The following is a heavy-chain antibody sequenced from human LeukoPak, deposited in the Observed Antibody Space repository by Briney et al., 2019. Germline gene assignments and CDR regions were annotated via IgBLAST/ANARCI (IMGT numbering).Heavy chain of an antibody. D-gene: IGHD5-18*01. V-gene: IGHV4-39*07. J-gene: IGHJ4*02. Sequence: SETLSLTCTVSGGSISSSFYYWGWIRQPPGKGLEWIGSIYHSGSTYYNPSLKSRVTISVDTSKNQFSLKLSSVTAADTAVYYCAREAMYSYGNNFDYWGQGTLVTVSS. CDR3: AREAMYSYGNNFDY. CDR2: IYHSGST. CDR1: GGSISSSFYY.